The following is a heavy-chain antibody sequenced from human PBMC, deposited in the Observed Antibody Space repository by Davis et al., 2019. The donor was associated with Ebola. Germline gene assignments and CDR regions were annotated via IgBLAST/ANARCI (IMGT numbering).Heavy chain of an antibody. CDR2: IYYSRST. V-gene: IGHV4-59*12. CDR1: GGSISSYY. CDR3: ARGGAYSSSVYYYYYGMDV. D-gene: IGHD6-13*01. Sequence: SETLSLTCTVSGGSISSYYWSWIRQPPGKGLEWIGYIYYSRSTNYNPSLKSRVTISVDTSKNQFSLKLSSVTAADTAVYYCARGGAYSSSVYYYYYGMDVWGQGTTVTVSS. J-gene: IGHJ6*02.